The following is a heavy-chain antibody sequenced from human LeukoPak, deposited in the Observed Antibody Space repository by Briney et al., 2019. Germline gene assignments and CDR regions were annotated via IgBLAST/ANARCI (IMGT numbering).Heavy chain of an antibody. V-gene: IGHV4-39*01. CDR2: INHSGST. CDR3: ARAHRLYAFDI. Sequence: SETLSLTCTVSGGSISSSSYYWSWIRQPPGKGLEWIGEINHSGSTNYNPSLKSRVTISVDTSKNQFSLKLSSVTAADTTVYYCARAHRLYAFDIWGQGTMVTVSS. CDR1: GGSISSSSYY. J-gene: IGHJ3*02. D-gene: IGHD2-8*01.